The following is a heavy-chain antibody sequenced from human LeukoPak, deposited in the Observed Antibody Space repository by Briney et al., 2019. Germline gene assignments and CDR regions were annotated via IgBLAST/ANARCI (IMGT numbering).Heavy chain of an antibody. CDR2: INPSGGST. CDR3: ARTWIQLWLDY. Sequence: ASVKVSCKASGYTFTTYYMHWVRQAPGQGLEWMGIINPSGGSTSYAQKFQGRVTITRDTSASTAYMELSSLRSEDTAVYYCARTWIQLWLDYWGQGTLVTVSS. CDR1: GYTFTTYY. V-gene: IGHV1-46*01. D-gene: IGHD5-18*01. J-gene: IGHJ4*02.